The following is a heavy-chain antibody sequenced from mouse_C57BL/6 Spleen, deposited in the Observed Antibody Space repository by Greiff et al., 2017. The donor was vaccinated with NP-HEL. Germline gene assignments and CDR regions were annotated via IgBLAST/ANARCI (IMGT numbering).Heavy chain of an antibody. V-gene: IGHV5-4*01. J-gene: IGHJ1*03. CDR3: ARDVDYDGVPL. CDR1: GFTFSSYA. Sequence: EVTLVESGGGLVKPGGSLKLSCAASGFTFSSYAMSWVRQTPEKRLEWVATISDGGSYTCYPDNVKGRFTISRDNAKNNLYLQMSHLKSEDTAMYYCARDVDYDGVPLWGTGTTVTVSS. D-gene: IGHD2-4*01. CDR2: ISDGGSYT.